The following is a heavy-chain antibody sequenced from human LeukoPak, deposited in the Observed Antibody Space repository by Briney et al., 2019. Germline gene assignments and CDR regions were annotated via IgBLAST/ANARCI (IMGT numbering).Heavy chain of an antibody. J-gene: IGHJ4*02. V-gene: IGHV3-48*03. D-gene: IGHD5-18*01. CDR2: ISSSGGTI. CDR3: ARDRGYGRAALDH. Sequence: GGSLRLSCAASGFTFSSYEMNWVRQAPGKGLEWVSYISSSGGTIYYADSVKGRFTISRDNAKNSLYLRMNSLRAEDTAVYYCARDRGYGRAALDHWGQGTLVTVSS. CDR1: GFTFSSYE.